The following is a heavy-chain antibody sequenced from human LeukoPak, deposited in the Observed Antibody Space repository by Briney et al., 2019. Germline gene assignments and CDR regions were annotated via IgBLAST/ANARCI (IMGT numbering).Heavy chain of an antibody. Sequence: ASVKVSCKASGYTFTDYYMHWVRQAPGQGLEWMGWINPNSGGTNYAQKFQGRVTMNRDTSVSTAYMELTSLRSDDTAVYYCARPYHYDRSGEFDSWGQGTLVTVSS. CDR2: INPNSGGT. CDR1: GYTFTDYY. J-gene: IGHJ4*02. D-gene: IGHD3-22*01. CDR3: ARPYHYDRSGEFDS. V-gene: IGHV1-2*02.